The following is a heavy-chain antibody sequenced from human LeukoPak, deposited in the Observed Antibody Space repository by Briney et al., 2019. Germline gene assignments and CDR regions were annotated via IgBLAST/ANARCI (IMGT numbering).Heavy chain of an antibody. CDR3: AKPGYYLGLVVQWGIFDY. Sequence: GGSLRLSCAASGFTFSSYAMTWVRQAPGKGLEWVSGISGSDGSTYYADSVKGRFTISRDNSKNTLYLRMNNLRAEDTGVYYCAKPGYYLGLVVQWGIFDYWGQGTLVTVSS. J-gene: IGHJ4*02. CDR2: ISGSDGST. V-gene: IGHV3-23*01. D-gene: IGHD2-15*01. CDR1: GFTFSSYA.